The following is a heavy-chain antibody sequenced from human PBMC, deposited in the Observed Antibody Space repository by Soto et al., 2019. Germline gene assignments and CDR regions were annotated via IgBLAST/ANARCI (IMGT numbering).Heavy chain of an antibody. CDR3: AARTYGDYPIDY. CDR2: IYWDDDK. J-gene: IGHJ4*02. D-gene: IGHD4-17*01. CDR1: GFSLNTSGVG. Sequence: QITLKESGPTLVKPTQTLTLTCTFSGFSLNTSGVGVGWIRQPPGKALEWLALIYWDDDKRYSPSLKSRLTTTNDTAKTQVVLTMTHMDPVDTGTYYCAARTYGDYPIDYWGQGTLVTVSS. V-gene: IGHV2-5*02.